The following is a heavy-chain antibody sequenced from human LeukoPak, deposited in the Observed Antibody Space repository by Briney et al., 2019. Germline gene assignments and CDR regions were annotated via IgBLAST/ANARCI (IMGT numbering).Heavy chain of an antibody. D-gene: IGHD6-13*01. Sequence: GESLKISCKASGYSITSYWIGWVRQVPGKGLEWMGNIYLGGPDSRYRPSFQGQATISADKSITTAYLQWSSLKASDTAIYYCARRGHGSSWYYFDYWGQGTLVTVSS. CDR1: GYSITSYW. J-gene: IGHJ4*02. V-gene: IGHV5-51*01. CDR3: ARRGHGSSWYYFDY. CDR2: IYLGGPDS.